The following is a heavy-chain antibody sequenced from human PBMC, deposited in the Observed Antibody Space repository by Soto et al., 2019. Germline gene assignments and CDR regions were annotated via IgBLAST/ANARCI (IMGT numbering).Heavy chain of an antibody. D-gene: IGHD3-3*01. CDR1: GFTFDTYA. CDR3: AKGFRSLEWYSLAPFDY. J-gene: IGHJ4*02. Sequence: GGSLRLSCVASGFTFDTYALNWVRQAPGKGLEWVSAIGSSGSTYYADSVKGRFTISRDTPKKTLYLQMNSLRVEDTAKYYCAKGFRSLEWYSLAPFDYWGQGALVTRLL. CDR2: IGSSGST. V-gene: IGHV3-23*01.